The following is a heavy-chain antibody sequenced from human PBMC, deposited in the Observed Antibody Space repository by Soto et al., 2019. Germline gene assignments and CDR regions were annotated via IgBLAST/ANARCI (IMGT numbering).Heavy chain of an antibody. V-gene: IGHV3-48*02. Sequence: GGSLRLSCAASGFTFSSYSMNWVRQAPGKGLEWVSYISSSSSTIYYADSVKGRFTISRDNAKNSLYLQMNSLRDEDTAVYYCASGGAEGDGYNYYYYGMDVWGQGTTVTVSS. CDR3: ASGGAEGDGYNYYYYGMDV. CDR1: GFTFSSYS. CDR2: ISSSSSTI. D-gene: IGHD3-16*01. J-gene: IGHJ6*02.